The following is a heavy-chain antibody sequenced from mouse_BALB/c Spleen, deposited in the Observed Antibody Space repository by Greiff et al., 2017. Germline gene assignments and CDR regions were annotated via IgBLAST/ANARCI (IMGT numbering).Heavy chain of an antibody. D-gene: IGHD2-10*02. Sequence: EVKLVESGPGLVKPSQSLSLTCTVTGYSITSDYAWNWIRQFPGNKLEWMGYISYSGSTSYNPSLKSRISITRDTSKNQFFLQLNSVTTEDTATYYCARQYAAYWGQGTLVTVSA. J-gene: IGHJ3*01. CDR1: GYSITSDYA. CDR2: ISYSGST. CDR3: ARQYAAY. V-gene: IGHV3-2*02.